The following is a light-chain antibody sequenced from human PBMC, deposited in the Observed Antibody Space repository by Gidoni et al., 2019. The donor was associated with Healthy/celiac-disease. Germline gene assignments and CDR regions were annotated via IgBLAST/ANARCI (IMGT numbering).Light chain of an antibody. J-gene: IGKJ2*01. V-gene: IGKV1-5*03. Sequence: DIQLTQSPSTLSASVGDRVTITCRASQSISSGLAWYQQKPGKAPKLLIYKASSLGSGVPSRFSGSGSGTEFTLTISSLQPDDFATYYCQQYNSYLYTFGQGTKLEIK. CDR2: KAS. CDR3: QQYNSYLYT. CDR1: QSISSG.